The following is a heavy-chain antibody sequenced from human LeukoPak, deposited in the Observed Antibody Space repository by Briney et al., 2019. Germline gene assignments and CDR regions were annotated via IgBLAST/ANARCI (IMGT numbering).Heavy chain of an antibody. D-gene: IGHD6-19*01. CDR1: GFTFNRNA. CDR3: VRRGDASSGWGDHDF. Sequence: GSPRLSCAASGFTFNRNAISWVRQAPGKGLEWVSTIGGSGDKTFYADSVKGRFTISRDNSKNMVHLQMNSLTGEDTALYYCVRRGDASSGWGDHDFWGQGALVTVS. CDR2: IGGSGDKT. V-gene: IGHV3-23*01. J-gene: IGHJ4*02.